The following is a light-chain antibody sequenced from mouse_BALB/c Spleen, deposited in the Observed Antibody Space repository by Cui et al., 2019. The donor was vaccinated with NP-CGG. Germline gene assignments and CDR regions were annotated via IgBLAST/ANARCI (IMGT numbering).Light chain of an antibody. V-gene: IGLV1*01. Sequence: QAVVTQESALTTSPGETVTLTCRSSTGAVTTSNYANWVQEKPDHLFTGLIGGTNNRVPGVPARFSGSLIGDKAALTITGAQTEDEAIYFCALWYSNHWVFGGGTELTVL. CDR3: ALWYSNHWV. CDR1: TGAVTTSNY. CDR2: GTN. J-gene: IGLJ1*01.